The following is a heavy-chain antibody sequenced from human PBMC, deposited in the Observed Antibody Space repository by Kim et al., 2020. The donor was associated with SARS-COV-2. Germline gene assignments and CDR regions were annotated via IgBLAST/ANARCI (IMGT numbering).Heavy chain of an antibody. J-gene: IGHJ6*02. D-gene: IGHD2-2*01. Sequence: SETLSLTCTVSGGSISSGGYYWSWIRQHPGKGLEWIGYIYYSGSTYYNPSLKSRLTISVDTSKNQFSLKLSSVTAADTAMYYCARGGNNIVVVPAASVHYYYGMDVWGQGTTVTVSS. CDR3: ARGGNNIVVVPAASVHYYYGMDV. CDR1: GGSISSGGYY. V-gene: IGHV4-31*03. CDR2: IYYSGST.